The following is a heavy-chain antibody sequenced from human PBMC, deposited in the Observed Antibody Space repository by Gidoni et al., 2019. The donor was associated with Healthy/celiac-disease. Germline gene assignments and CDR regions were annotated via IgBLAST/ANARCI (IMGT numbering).Heavy chain of an antibody. CDR3: ARIGQQLVRYYYYMDV. CDR2: INHSGST. J-gene: IGHJ6*03. Sequence: QVQLQQWGAGLLKPAETLSLTCAVYGGSFSGYYWSWIRQPPGKGLEWIGEINHSGSTNYNPSLKSRVTISVDTSKNQFSLKLSSVTAADTAVYYCARIGQQLVRYYYYMDVWGKGTTVTVSS. D-gene: IGHD6-13*01. V-gene: IGHV4-34*01. CDR1: GGSFSGYY.